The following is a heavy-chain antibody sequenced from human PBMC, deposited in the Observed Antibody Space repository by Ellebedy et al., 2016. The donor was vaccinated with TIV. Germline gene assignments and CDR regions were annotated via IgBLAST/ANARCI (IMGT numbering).Heavy chain of an antibody. Sequence: GESLKISCAASGFTFRDFAMNWVRQAPGKGLEWVSAISPSGDITYFADSVKGRFTISRDNSQDTVHLQMHSLRAEDTAVYYCTVGLFDPWGQGTLVTVSS. D-gene: IGHD3-10*01. J-gene: IGHJ5*02. V-gene: IGHV3-23*01. CDR2: ISPSGDIT. CDR1: GFTFRDFA. CDR3: TVGLFDP.